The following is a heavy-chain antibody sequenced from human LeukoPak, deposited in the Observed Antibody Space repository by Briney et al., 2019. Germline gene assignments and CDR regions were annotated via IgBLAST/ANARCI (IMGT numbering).Heavy chain of an antibody. J-gene: IGHJ6*02. CDR1: GGSISSGGYY. Sequence: SETLSLTCTVSGGSISSGGYYWSWIRQPPGKGLEWIGYIYYSGSTYYNPSLKSRVTISVDTSKNQFSLKLSSVTAADTAVYYCARTSLRAGNGMDVWGQGTTVTVSS. V-gene: IGHV4-30-4*08. CDR3: ARTSLRAGNGMDV. D-gene: IGHD3-10*01. CDR2: IYYSGST.